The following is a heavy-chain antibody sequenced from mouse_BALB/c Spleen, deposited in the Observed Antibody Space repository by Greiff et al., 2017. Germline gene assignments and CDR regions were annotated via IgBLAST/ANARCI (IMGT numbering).Heavy chain of an antibody. D-gene: IGHD2-10*02. J-gene: IGHJ1*01. CDR3: ARDGYGGYFDV. CDR1: GFTFTDYY. Sequence: EVKLVESGGGLVQPGGSLRLSCATSGFTFTDYYMSWVRQPPGKALEWLGFIRNKANGYTTEYSASVKGRFTISRDNSQSILYLQMNTLRAEDSATYYCARDGYGGYFDVWGAGTTVTVSS. CDR2: IRNKANGYTT. V-gene: IGHV7-3*02.